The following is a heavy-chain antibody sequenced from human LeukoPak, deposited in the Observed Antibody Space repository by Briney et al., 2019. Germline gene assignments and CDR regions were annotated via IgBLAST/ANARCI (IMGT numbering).Heavy chain of an antibody. V-gene: IGHV3-11*01. CDR2: ISGRSYSM. J-gene: IGHJ4*02. CDR1: GFPFETNA. CDR3: VRGKRRFDY. Sequence: GGSLRLSCATSGFPFETNAMSWVRQAPGKGLEWVAYISGRSYSMYYADSVKGRFNISRDNSLNSLYLHMSSLRADDTAVYYCVRGKRRFDYWGQGTLVTVSS.